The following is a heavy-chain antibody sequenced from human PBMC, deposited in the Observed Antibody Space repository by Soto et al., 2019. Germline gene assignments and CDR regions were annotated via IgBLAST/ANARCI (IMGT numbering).Heavy chain of an antibody. J-gene: IGHJ6*02. CDR3: ARSLLLYLATLNHGMDV. Sequence: ASVKVSCKASGYTFTGYYMHWVRQAPGQGLEWMGWINPNSGGTNYAQRFQGWVTMTRDTSISTAYMELSRLRSDDTAVYYCARSLLLYLATLNHGMDVWGQGTTVTVSS. V-gene: IGHV1-2*04. CDR2: INPNSGGT. D-gene: IGHD3-9*01. CDR1: GYTFTGYY.